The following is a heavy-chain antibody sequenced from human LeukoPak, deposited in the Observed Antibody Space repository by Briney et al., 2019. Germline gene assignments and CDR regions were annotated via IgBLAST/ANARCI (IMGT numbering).Heavy chain of an antibody. CDR3: ARDAYYDFWSGLGDL. J-gene: IGHJ2*01. Sequence: SETLSLTCTVSGGSISSYYWSWIRQPPGKGLEWIGYIYYSGSTNYNPSLKSRVTISVDTSKNQFSLKLSSVTAADTAVYYCARDAYYDFWSGLGDLWGRGTLVTVSS. V-gene: IGHV4-59*01. D-gene: IGHD3-3*01. CDR1: GGSISSYY. CDR2: IYYSGST.